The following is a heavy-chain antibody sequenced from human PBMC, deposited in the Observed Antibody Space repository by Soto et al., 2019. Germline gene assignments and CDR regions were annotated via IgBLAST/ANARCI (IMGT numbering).Heavy chain of an antibody. D-gene: IGHD3-22*01. Sequence: PGGSLRLSCAASGFTFSSYAMTWVRQAPGKGLEWVSGISGSGATTSYADSVKGRFTVSRDNSKNTLYLQMNSLRVEDTAVYYCARGAYYSDSSGLSYWGQGTLVTVSS. CDR1: GFTFSSYA. J-gene: IGHJ4*02. V-gene: IGHV3-23*01. CDR2: ISGSGATT. CDR3: ARGAYYSDSSGLSY.